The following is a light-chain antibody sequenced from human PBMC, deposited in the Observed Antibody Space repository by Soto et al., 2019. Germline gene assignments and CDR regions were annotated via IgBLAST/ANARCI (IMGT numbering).Light chain of an antibody. Sequence: EIVLTQSPGTLSLSPGERATLSCRASQTVSTNYLAWYQQKPGQAPRLLIFDASTRATGIPDRFTGSGSGTDFTLTISRLEPEDFAVYYCQLYCASPKTFGQGTKVEIK. CDR2: DAS. J-gene: IGKJ1*01. CDR3: QLYCASPKT. V-gene: IGKV3-20*01. CDR1: QTVSTNY.